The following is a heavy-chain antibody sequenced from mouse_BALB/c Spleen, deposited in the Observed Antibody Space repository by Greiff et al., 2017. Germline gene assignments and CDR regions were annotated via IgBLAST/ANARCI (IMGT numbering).Heavy chain of an antibody. Sequence: VQLQQPGAELVRPGASVKLSCKASGYTFTSYWINWVKQRHGQGLEWIGNIYPSDSYTNYNQKFKDKATLTVDKSSSTAYMQLSSPTSEDSAVYYCTRGKTSYYGNYDWFAYWGQGTLVTVSA. CDR1: GYTFTSYW. CDR3: TRGKTSYYGNYDWFAY. J-gene: IGHJ3*01. CDR2: IYPSDSYT. D-gene: IGHD2-10*01. V-gene: IGHV1-69*02.